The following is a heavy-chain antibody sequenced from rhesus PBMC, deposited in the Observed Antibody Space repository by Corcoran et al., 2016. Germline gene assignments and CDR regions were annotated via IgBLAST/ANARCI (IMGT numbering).Heavy chain of an antibody. CDR3: ARRGNHYHSAPGY. V-gene: IGHV4-160*01. J-gene: IGHJ4*01. CDR2: IYGSSGST. D-gene: IGHD3-28*01. Sequence: QVQLQESGPGLVKPSETLSLTCAVSGGSFSSYWWVWIRAPPGKGLEWIGSIYGSSGSTEYNPALKSRATISRDTSKNQFSLKLTSVTAADTAVYYCARRGNHYHSAPGYWGQGVLVTVSS. CDR1: GGSFSSYW.